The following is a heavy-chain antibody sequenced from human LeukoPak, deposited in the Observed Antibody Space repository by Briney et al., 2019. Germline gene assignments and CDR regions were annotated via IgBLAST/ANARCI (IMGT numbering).Heavy chain of an antibody. V-gene: IGHV3-23*01. CDR2: ITGSDGTS. D-gene: IGHD3-9*01. CDR3: AKWGDYDILTGYYVPDY. Sequence: PGTSLRLSCVASGFTFTNYAMSWVRQAPGKGLEWVSAITGSDGTSHYADSVKGRFTISRDNSKNTLYLQVNSQRAEDTAVYYCAKWGDYDILTGYYVPDYWGQGTLVTVSS. CDR1: GFTFTNYA. J-gene: IGHJ4*02.